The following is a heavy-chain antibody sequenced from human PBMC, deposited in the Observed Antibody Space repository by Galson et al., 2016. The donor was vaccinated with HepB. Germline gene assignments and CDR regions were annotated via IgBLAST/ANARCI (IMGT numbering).Heavy chain of an antibody. CDR2: ISGSGDKT. CDR3: VSPSGYCSSLSCPFDY. J-gene: IGHJ4*02. CDR1: GFSVSSYA. V-gene: IGHV3-23*01. D-gene: IGHD2-2*01. Sequence: SLRLSCAASGFSVSSYALSWVRQPPGKGLEWVSTISGSGDKTYYIDSVKGRCTISRDKSKDTLYLQMHRLRVEDTAVYYCVSPSGYCSSLSCPFDYWGPGTLVSVSS.